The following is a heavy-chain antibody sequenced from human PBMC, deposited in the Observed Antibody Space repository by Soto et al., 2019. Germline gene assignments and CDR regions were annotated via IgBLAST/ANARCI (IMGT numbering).Heavy chain of an antibody. CDR3: ARGSPIVVVPAAISPSMDV. V-gene: IGHV4-34*10. D-gene: IGHD2-2*01. CDR2: INHSGST. J-gene: IGHJ6*03. CDR1: GGSFSGYY. Sequence: SETLSLTCAVYGGSFSGYYWSWIRQPPGKGLEWIGEINHSGSTNYNPSLKSRVTMTRDTSISTAYMELSRLRSDDTAVYYCARGSPIVVVPAAISPSMDVWGKGTTVTVSS.